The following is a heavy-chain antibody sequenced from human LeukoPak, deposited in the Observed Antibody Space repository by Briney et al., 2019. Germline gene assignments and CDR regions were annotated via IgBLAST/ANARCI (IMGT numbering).Heavy chain of an antibody. Sequence: GGSLRLSCAASGFTFSSYAMSWVRQAPGKGLEWVSAISGSGGSTCYADSVKGRFTISRDNSKNTLYLQMNSLRAEDTAVYYCAKGGLQLWLRTYFDYWGQGTLVTVSS. CDR1: GFTFSSYA. V-gene: IGHV3-23*01. J-gene: IGHJ4*02. D-gene: IGHD5-18*01. CDR3: AKGGLQLWLRTYFDY. CDR2: ISGSGGST.